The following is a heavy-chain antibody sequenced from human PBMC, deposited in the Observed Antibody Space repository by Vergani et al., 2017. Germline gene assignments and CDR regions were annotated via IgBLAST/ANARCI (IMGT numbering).Heavy chain of an antibody. CDR1: GGTFSSYA. CDR3: AREAYCSGGSCYSRYNLAY. CDR2: IIPIFGTA. J-gene: IGHJ4*02. D-gene: IGHD2-15*01. V-gene: IGHV1-69*06. Sequence: QVQLVQSGAEVKKPGSSVKVSCKASGGTFSSYAISWVRQAPGQGLEWMGGIIPIFGTANYAQKFQGRVTITADKSTSTAYMELSSLRSEDTAVYYCAREAYCSGGSCYSRYNLAYWRQGTLVTVSS.